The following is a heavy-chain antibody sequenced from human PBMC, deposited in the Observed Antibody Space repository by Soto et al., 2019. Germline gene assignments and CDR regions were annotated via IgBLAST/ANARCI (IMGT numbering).Heavy chain of an antibody. CDR1: GNTFSNYA. D-gene: IGHD3-16*01. Sequence: QVQLVQSGAELKKPGSSVKVSCKASGNTFSNYAISWVRQAPGQGLEWMGGTIPPYGTTNYAREFQDRITITADESTSTVYMELSSLRSEDPAVYYCGTQGWGGGWGQGTLVTVSS. V-gene: IGHV1-69*01. J-gene: IGHJ4*02. CDR2: TIPPYGTT. CDR3: GTQGWGGG.